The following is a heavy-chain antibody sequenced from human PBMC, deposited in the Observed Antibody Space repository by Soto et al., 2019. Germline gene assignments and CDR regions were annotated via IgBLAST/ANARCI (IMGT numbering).Heavy chain of an antibody. Sequence: SETLSLTCAVSGGSVSSGSYYWSWIRQPPGKGLEWIGYIYYSGSTNYNPSLKSRVTISVDTPKNQFSLKLSSVTAADTAVYYCARDRDYYGSGSYYTLAGMAVGGQGTRVTVSS. CDR2: IYYSGST. V-gene: IGHV4-61*01. CDR1: GGSVSSGSYY. D-gene: IGHD3-10*01. J-gene: IGHJ6*02. CDR3: ARDRDYYGSGSYYTLAGMAV.